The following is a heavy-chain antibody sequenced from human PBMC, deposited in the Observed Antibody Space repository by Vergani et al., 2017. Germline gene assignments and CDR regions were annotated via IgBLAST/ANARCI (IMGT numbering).Heavy chain of an antibody. J-gene: IGHJ4*02. V-gene: IGHV1-58*01. Sequence: QMQLVQSGPEVKKPGTSVKVSCKASGFTFTSSAVQWVRQARGQRLEWIGWIVVGSGNTNYAQKFQERVTITRDMSTSTAYMELSSLRSEDTAVYYCAIRAARQGRLYFDYWGQGTLVTVSS. CDR3: AIRAARQGRLYFDY. CDR1: GFTFTSSA. D-gene: IGHD6-6*01. CDR2: IVVGSGNT.